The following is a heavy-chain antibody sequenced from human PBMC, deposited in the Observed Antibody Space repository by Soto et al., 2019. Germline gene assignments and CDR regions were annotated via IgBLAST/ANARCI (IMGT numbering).Heavy chain of an antibody. CDR1: GYTFTGYY. CDR2: INPNSGGT. J-gene: IGHJ4*02. CDR3: ARAADLGSWVDY. Sequence: QVQLVQSGAEVKKPGASVKVSCKASGYTFTGYYMHWVRQAPGQGLEWMGWINPNSGGTNYAQKFQGGXXMXRXXSISKAYMELSRLRSDDTAVYYCARAADLGSWVDYWGQGTLVTVSS. V-gene: IGHV1-2*02.